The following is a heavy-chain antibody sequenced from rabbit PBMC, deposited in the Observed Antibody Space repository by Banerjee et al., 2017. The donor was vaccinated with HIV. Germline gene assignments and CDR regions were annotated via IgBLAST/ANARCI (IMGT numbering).Heavy chain of an antibody. V-gene: IGHV1S40*01. Sequence: QSLEESGGDLVKPGASLTLTCKASGFDFSSGYDMCWVRQAPGKGLEWIGYIDPVFGNTYYASWVNGRFTISSHNAQNTLYLQLNSLTAADTATYFCARDITYDDYGDYPYYFNLWGQGTLVTVS. J-gene: IGHJ4*01. D-gene: IGHD2-1*01. CDR2: IDPVFGNT. CDR1: GFDFSSGYD. CDR3: ARDITYDDYGDYPYYFNL.